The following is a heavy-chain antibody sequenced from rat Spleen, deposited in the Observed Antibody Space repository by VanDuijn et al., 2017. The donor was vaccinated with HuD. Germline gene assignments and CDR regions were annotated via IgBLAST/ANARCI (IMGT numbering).Heavy chain of an antibody. V-gene: IGHV2S61*01. J-gene: IGHJ2*01. CDR3: AREDYGGYRY. CDR2: IWGNGNT. Sequence: QVQLKESGPGLVKPSLTLSLTCTVSGSSLSSYGVIWVRQPPGKGLEWMGIIWGNGNTNYISALKSRLSISRDTSTSQVFLKMNNLQAEDTAMYFCAREDYGGYRYWGQGVMVTVSS. CDR1: GSSLSSYG. D-gene: IGHD1-11*01.